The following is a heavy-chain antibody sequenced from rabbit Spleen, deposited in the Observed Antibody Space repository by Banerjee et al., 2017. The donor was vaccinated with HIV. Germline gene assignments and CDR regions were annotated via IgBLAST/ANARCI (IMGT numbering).Heavy chain of an antibody. Sequence: QSLEESGGDLVKPGASLTLTCTASGVSFSSSSYMCWVRQAPGKGLELIVCIDSGKSGFTFFATWAKSRFTCSKSASTTVTLQMTRVTAADAASYFFARVTSSSFSNCGMDLWGQGTLVTVS. D-gene: IGHD1-1*01. CDR2: IDSGKSGFT. CDR1: GVSFSSSSY. CDR3: ARVTSSSFSNCGMDL. J-gene: IGHJ6*01. V-gene: IGHV1S40*01.